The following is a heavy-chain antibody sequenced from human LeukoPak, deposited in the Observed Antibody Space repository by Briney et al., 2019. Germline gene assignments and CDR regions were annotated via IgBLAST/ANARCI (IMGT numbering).Heavy chain of an antibody. Sequence: GGSLRLSCAASGFTFSDFAIHWVRQAPGKGLEWVTLISYNGVIKYYADSVKGRFTISRDNSKNTLFLQMNSLRTEDTAVYFCARWGNDYSQFDSWGQGTLVTVS. V-gene: IGHV3-30-3*01. J-gene: IGHJ4*02. CDR1: GFTFSDFA. CDR3: ARWGNDYSQFDS. D-gene: IGHD4-11*01. CDR2: ISYNGVIK.